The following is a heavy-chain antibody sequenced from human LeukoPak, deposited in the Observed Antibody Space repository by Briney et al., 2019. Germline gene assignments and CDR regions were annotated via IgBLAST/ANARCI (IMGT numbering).Heavy chain of an antibody. Sequence: ASVKVSCKVSGYILTELSMHWVRQTPGEGLEWMGGFDPEDGEKVYAQRFQGRFTMTEDTSTDTAYMELSSLTSDDTAVYYCATMILVPAAIGGWFDPWGQGTLVTVSS. D-gene: IGHD2-2*02. CDR3: ATMILVPAAIGGWFDP. V-gene: IGHV1-24*01. CDR2: FDPEDGEK. CDR1: GYILTELS. J-gene: IGHJ5*02.